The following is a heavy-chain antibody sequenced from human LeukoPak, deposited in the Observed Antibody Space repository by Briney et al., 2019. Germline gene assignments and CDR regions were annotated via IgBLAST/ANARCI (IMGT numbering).Heavy chain of an antibody. J-gene: IGHJ4*02. D-gene: IGHD3-22*01. V-gene: IGHV4-39*01. CDR3: ARRYYDSSGYYQIYYFDY. CDR2: IYYSGST. CDR1: GGSISSYY. Sequence: SETLSLTCTVSGGSISSYYWGWIRQPPGKGLEWIGSIYYSGSTYYNPSLKSRVTISVDTSKNQFSLKLSSVTAADTAVYYCARRYYDSSGYYQIYYFDYWGQGTLVTVSS.